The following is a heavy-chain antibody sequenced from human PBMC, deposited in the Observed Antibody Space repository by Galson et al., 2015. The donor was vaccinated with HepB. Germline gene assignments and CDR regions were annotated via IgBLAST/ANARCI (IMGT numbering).Heavy chain of an antibody. CDR2: LYSGDST. D-gene: IGHD2-15*01. V-gene: IGHV3-53*01. Sequence: SLRLSCAASGFTVSSNYTSWVRQAPGKGLEWVSVLYSGDSTHYADSVKGRFTISRDNSKNTLYLQMNSLRAEDTAVYYCARFNGGKAGVDYWGQGTLVTVSS. CDR1: GFTVSSNY. J-gene: IGHJ4*02. CDR3: ARFNGGKAGVDY.